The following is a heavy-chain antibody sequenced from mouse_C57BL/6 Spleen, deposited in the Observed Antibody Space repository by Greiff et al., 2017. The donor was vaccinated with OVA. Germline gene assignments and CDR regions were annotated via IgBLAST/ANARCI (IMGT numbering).Heavy chain of an antibody. J-gene: IGHJ2*01. CDR3: ARELYYDYDVGYFDY. CDR1: GYTFTSYW. D-gene: IGHD2-4*01. V-gene: IGHV1-64*01. Sequence: QVQLQQPGAELVKPGASVKLSCKASGYTFTSYWMHWVKQRPGQGLEWIGMIHPNSGSTNYNEKFKSKATLTVDKSSSTADMQLSSLTSEDSAVYYCARELYYDYDVGYFDYWGQGTTLTVSS. CDR2: IHPNSGST.